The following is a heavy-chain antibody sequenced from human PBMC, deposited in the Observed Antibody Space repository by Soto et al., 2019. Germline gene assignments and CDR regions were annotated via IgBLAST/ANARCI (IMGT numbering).Heavy chain of an antibody. J-gene: IGHJ4*02. CDR1: GFTFSSYW. CDR2: ISSDGSRI. CDR3: ARFGYGGNSGYDY. V-gene: IGHV3-74*01. Sequence: EVQLVESGGGLVQPGGSLRLSCAASGFTFSSYWMHWVRQTPEKGLVWVSRISSDGSRISYADSVKGRFTISRDNAKNTLYLQMNSLSAEDTAVYYCARFGYGGNSGYDYWGQGTLVTVSS. D-gene: IGHD4-17*01.